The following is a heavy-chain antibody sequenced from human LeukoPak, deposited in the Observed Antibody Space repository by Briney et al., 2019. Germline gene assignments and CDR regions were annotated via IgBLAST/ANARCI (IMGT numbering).Heavy chain of an antibody. V-gene: IGHV3-43*02. CDR2: ISGDGDAT. J-gene: IGHJ6*02. Sequence: GGSLRLPCAASGFTFGQYAMHWVRHAPGRGLEWVAVISGDGDATHYVDSVKGRFSISRDQSRSSLHLQMDTLRTEDTALYYCAKDRGGYYGSGTSYYFYGMDVWGQGTTVIVSS. CDR3: AKDRGGYYGSGTSYYFYGMDV. D-gene: IGHD3-10*01. CDR1: GFTFGQYA.